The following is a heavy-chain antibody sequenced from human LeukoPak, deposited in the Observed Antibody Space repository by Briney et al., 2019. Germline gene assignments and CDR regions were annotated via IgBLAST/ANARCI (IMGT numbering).Heavy chain of an antibody. Sequence: PSGTLSLTCAVSGDSITNTWWNWVRQPPGKGLEWIGEITHSGSTNYNPSLKSRVIISIDKSKNQFSLKLSSVTAADTAVYFCARDRGGYSNAHDYWGQGTLVTVSS. J-gene: IGHJ4*02. CDR2: ITHSGST. V-gene: IGHV4-4*02. CDR1: GDSITNTW. D-gene: IGHD5-18*01. CDR3: ARDRGGYSNAHDY.